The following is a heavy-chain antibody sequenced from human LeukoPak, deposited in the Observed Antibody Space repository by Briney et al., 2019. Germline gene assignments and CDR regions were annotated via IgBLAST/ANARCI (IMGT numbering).Heavy chain of an antibody. CDR1: GYTFTSYD. J-gene: IGHJ4*02. V-gene: IGHV1-8*03. D-gene: IGHD3-22*01. CDR3: ARGDRPNDYYDSSGYSAY. Sequence: ASVKVSCKASGYTFTSYDINWVRQATGQGLEWMGWMNPNSGNTGYAQKFQGRVTITRNTSISTAYMELSSLRAEDTAVFYCARGDRPNDYYDSSGYSAYWGQGTLVTVSS. CDR2: MNPNSGNT.